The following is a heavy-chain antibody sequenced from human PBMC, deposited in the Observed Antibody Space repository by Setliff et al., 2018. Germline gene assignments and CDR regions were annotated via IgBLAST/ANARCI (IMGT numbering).Heavy chain of an antibody. V-gene: IGHV3-7*01. CDR2: INQDGSGK. J-gene: IGHJ5*02. D-gene: IGHD6-25*01. Sequence: LRLSCAASGFTFSSFWMSWVRQSPGKGLEWVANINQDGSGKYYVDSVKGRFTISRDNAKNSLSLQMNGLRAEDTAVFYCVPGRGSWGQGALVTVSS. CDR3: VPGRGS. CDR1: GFTFSSFW.